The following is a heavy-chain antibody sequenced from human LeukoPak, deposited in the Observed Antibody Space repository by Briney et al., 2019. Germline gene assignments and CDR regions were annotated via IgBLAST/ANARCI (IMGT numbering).Heavy chain of an antibody. V-gene: IGHV4-59*01. D-gene: IGHD3-10*01. CDR3: ARVSVGYYGSGSYYTLDY. J-gene: IGHJ4*02. Sequence: PSETLPLTCTVSGGSISSYYWSWIRQPPGKGLEWIGYIYYSGSTNYNPSLKSRVTISVDTSKNQFSLKLSSVTAADTAVYYCARVSVGYYGSGSYYTLDYWGQGTLVTVSS. CDR2: IYYSGST. CDR1: GGSISSYY.